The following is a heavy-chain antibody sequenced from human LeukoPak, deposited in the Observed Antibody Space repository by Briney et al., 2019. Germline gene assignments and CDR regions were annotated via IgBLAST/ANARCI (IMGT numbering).Heavy chain of an antibody. CDR2: IKHDGSEE. V-gene: IGHV3-7*04. CDR1: GFTFSSYW. D-gene: IGHD5-24*01. J-gene: IGHJ6*02. Sequence: GGSLRLSCAASGFTFSSYWISWVRQAPGEGLEWVGNIKHDGSEEYYVGSVKGRFTISRDNAKISLYLQMNSLRAEDTAVYDCARGRLDGGYKLDYYYGMDVWGQGTTVTVSS. CDR3: ARGRLDGGYKLDYYYGMDV.